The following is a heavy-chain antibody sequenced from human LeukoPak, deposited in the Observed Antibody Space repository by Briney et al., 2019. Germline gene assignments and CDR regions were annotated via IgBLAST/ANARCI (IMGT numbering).Heavy chain of an antibody. Sequence: GGSLTLSCAASGFTFSSYAMSWVRQAPGEGLEWVSSLSASGGTTYYADSVKGRFTISRDNSKNTLYLQMYSLRAEDSAVYYCAKDPREYCSSTSCPNWFDPWGQGTLVTVSS. D-gene: IGHD2-2*01. CDR1: GFTFSSYA. CDR2: LSASGGTT. J-gene: IGHJ5*02. V-gene: IGHV3-23*01. CDR3: AKDPREYCSSTSCPNWFDP.